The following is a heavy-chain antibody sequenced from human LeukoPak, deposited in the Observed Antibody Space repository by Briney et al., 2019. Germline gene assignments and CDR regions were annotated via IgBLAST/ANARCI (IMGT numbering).Heavy chain of an antibody. D-gene: IGHD2-2*02. CDR2: INPYNGNT. V-gene: IGHV1-18*01. CDR3: ARELYGRFEH. Sequence: ASVKVSCKASGHTFTTYGISWVRQAPGQGLECMGWINPYNGNTNYAQKLQGRVTMTTDTSTSTAYMELRSLRSDDTAVYYCARELYGRFEHWGQGTLVTVSS. CDR1: GHTFTTYG. J-gene: IGHJ4*02.